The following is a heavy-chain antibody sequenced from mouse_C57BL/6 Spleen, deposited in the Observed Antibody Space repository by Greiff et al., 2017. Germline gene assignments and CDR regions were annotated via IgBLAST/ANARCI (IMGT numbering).Heavy chain of an antibody. D-gene: IGHD2-1*01. Sequence: QVQLQQSGAELARPGASVKLSCKASGYTFTSYGISWVKQRTGQGLEWIGEIYHRSGNTSYNEKFKGKATLTADKSSSTAYMELRSLTSEDSAVYFCARLRDYGILYWGQGTTLTVSS. CDR1: GYTFTSYG. J-gene: IGHJ2*01. V-gene: IGHV1-81*01. CDR3: ARLRDYGILY. CDR2: IYHRSGNT.